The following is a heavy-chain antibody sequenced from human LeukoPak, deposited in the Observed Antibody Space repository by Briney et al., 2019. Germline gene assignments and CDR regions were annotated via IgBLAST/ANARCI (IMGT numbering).Heavy chain of an antibody. V-gene: IGHV1-8*03. J-gene: IGHJ4*02. CDR2: MNPNSGST. CDR1: GYTFTSYD. Sequence: EASVKVSCKASGYTFTSYDINWVRQATGQGLESMGWMNPNSGSTGYAQKFQGRVTITRNTSISAAYMELSGLRSEDTAVYYCARGRSTGYPYYFEYWGQGTLVTVSS. D-gene: IGHD5-12*01. CDR3: ARGRSTGYPYYFEY.